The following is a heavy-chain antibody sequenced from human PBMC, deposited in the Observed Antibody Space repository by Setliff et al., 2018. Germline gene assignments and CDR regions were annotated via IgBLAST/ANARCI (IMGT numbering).Heavy chain of an antibody. J-gene: IGHJ4*02. Sequence: PSETLSLTCNVSGGSISTSNYHWGWVRQPPGKGLEWIANIYINGDTVKQPFLKSRVTISIDTSKNQFFLGLSSVIVADSATYYCVRVRVVQGYYEFDSWGQGALVTVSS. V-gene: IGHV4-39*07. CDR2: IYINGDT. D-gene: IGHD3-16*01. CDR1: GGSISTSNYH. CDR3: VRVRVVQGYYEFDS.